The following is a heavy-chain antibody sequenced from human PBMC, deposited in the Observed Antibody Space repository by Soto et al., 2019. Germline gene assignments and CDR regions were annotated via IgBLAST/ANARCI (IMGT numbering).Heavy chain of an antibody. V-gene: IGHV1-58*02. J-gene: IGHJ4*02. D-gene: IGHD2-2*01. CDR3: AAELCSSTSCYPPFDY. CDR2: IVVGSGNT. Sequence: SVKVSCKASGFTFSSSAMQWVRQARGQRLEWIGWIVVGSGNTNYAQKFQERVTITRDMSTSTAYMELSSLRSEDTAVYYCAAELCSSTSCYPPFDYWGQGTLVTVSS. CDR1: GFTFSSSA.